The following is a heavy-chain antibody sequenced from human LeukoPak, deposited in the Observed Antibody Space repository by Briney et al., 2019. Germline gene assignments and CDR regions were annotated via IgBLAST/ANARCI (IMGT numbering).Heavy chain of an antibody. Sequence: GESLKISCKVEGYSFTRYWIGWVRQTPGKGLEWMGIIHPGDSDTKYSPSFQGQVTISADKSISTAYLQWSSLKASDTAMYYCASSAARGVRGHFDYWGQGTLVTVSS. V-gene: IGHV5-51*01. CDR2: IHPGDSDT. CDR1: GYSFTRYW. D-gene: IGHD6-6*01. J-gene: IGHJ4*02. CDR3: ASSAARGVRGHFDY.